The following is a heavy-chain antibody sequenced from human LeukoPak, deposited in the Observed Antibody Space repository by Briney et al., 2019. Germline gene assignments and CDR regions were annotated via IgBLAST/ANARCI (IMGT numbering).Heavy chain of an antibody. D-gene: IGHD2-8*02. CDR3: ARSRTGNYFDY. Sequence: GRSLRLSCAASGFAFRGYRMNGDRQAPGEGLKWLSYISSGSSTIYYADSVEGRFTISRDNAKNSLYLQMNSLRAEDTAVYYCARSRTGNYFDYWGQGTLVTVSS. CDR1: GFAFRGYR. CDR2: ISSGSSTI. V-gene: IGHV3-48*01. J-gene: IGHJ4*02.